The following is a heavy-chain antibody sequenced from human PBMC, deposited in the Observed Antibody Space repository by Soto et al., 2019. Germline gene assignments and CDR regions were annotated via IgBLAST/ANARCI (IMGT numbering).Heavy chain of an antibody. CDR1: EFTFSGSA. V-gene: IGHV3-73*01. CDR3: TRGYGDYVRDY. CDR2: IRSKANNYAT. Sequence: EVQLVESGGGLVQPGESLKLSCAVSEFTFSGSAMQWVRQASGKGQEWVGRIRSKANNYATAYAASVKGRFTISRDDSKNTAYLQMNSLKSEDTAVYYCTRGYGDYVRDYWGQGTLVTVSS. J-gene: IGHJ4*02. D-gene: IGHD4-17*01.